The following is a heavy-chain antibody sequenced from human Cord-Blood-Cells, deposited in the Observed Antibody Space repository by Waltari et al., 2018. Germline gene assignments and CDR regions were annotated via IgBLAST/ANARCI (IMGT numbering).Heavy chain of an antibody. CDR2: IIPIFGTA. Sequence: QVQLVQSGAEVKKPGSSVKVSCTASGGTFSSYAISWVRQAPGQGLEWMGGIIPIFGTANYAQKFQGRVTITADESTSTAYMELSSLRSEDTAVYYCARDHGSIVGATKAFDIWGQGTMVTVSS. CDR1: GGTFSSYA. J-gene: IGHJ3*02. V-gene: IGHV1-69*01. D-gene: IGHD1-26*01. CDR3: ARDHGSIVGATKAFDI.